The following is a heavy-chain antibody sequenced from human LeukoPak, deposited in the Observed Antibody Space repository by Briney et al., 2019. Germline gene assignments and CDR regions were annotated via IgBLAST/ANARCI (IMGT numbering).Heavy chain of an antibody. CDR1: GIITTSYW. Sequence: GGSLRLSCAASGIITTSYWMGWVSQTPGKGLGWVANIKQDGSEKNYVDSVKGRFTIFRDNARNSLYLQMNRLRAEDTAVYYCASHSYSYYHWGQGTLVIVSS. CDR3: ASHSYSYYH. D-gene: IGHD3-10*01. V-gene: IGHV3-7*01. J-gene: IGHJ1*01. CDR2: IKQDGSEK.